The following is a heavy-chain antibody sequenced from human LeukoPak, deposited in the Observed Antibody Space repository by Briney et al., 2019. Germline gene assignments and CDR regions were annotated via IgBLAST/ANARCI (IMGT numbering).Heavy chain of an antibody. D-gene: IGHD3-16*01. J-gene: IGHJ4*02. V-gene: IGHV3-74*01. CDR3: ASSWGSAIDF. CDR2: INGDGSST. Sequence: PGGSLRLSCAASGFTFSTYWMHWVRQAPGKGLVWVSRINGDGSSTSYADSVKGRFTISRDNAKNTLYLQMNSLRAEDTAVYYCASSWGSAIDFWGQGTLVTVS. CDR1: GFTFSTYW.